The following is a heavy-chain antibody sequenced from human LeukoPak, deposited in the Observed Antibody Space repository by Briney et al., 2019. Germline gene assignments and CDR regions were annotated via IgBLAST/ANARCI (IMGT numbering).Heavy chain of an antibody. J-gene: IGHJ5*02. D-gene: IGHD3-16*01. CDR1: GGSISNNW. CDR2: VSQSART. V-gene: IGHV4-4*02. CDR3: ARHYGT. Sequence: SGTLSLTCGVTGGSISNNWWTWVRQPPGKGLEWIGEVSQSARTNYNPSLKSRVTISVDTSKNQFSLKLSSVTAADTAVYYCARHYGTWGQGTLVTVSS.